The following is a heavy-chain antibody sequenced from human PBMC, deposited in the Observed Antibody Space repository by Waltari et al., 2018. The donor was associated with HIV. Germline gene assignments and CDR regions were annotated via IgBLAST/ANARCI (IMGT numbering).Heavy chain of an antibody. J-gene: IGHJ3*02. CDR2: INWNGDST. Sequence: EVPLVESGGGVGGRGGSLGLSWAAYCITSEDYGMSWVRQGPGKVLEWVSGINWNGDSTDYADSVKGRFTISRDNAKNSLYLQMNSLRAEDTAFYYCAREFRTMLRGVIFAFDIWGQGTMVTVSS. CDR1: CITSEDYG. CDR3: AREFRTMLRGVIFAFDI. V-gene: IGHV3-20*04. D-gene: IGHD3-10*01.